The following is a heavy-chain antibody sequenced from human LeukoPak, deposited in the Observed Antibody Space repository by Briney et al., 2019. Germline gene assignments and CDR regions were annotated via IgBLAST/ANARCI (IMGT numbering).Heavy chain of an antibody. V-gene: IGHV3-7*03. CDR2: INHNGNVN. Sequence: GGSLRLSCAASGFTFSSYWMNWTRQDPGKGLEWVASINHNGNVNYYVDSVKGRFTISRDNAKNSLYLQMSNLRAEDTAVYFCARGGGLDVWGQGATVTVSS. CDR1: GFTFSSYW. J-gene: IGHJ6*02. D-gene: IGHD3-16*01. CDR3: ARGGGLDV.